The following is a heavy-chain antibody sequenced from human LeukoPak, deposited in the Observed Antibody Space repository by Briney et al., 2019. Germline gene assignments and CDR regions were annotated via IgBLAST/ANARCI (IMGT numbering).Heavy chain of an antibody. V-gene: IGHV1-2*02. CDR1: GYTFTGYY. D-gene: IGHD4-17*01. CDR2: IGPNSGGT. J-gene: IGHJ5*02. Sequence: ASVKVSCKASGYTFTGYYMHWVRQAPGQGLEWMGWIGPNSGGTNYVQKFQGRVTMTRDTSISTAYMELSRLRSDDTAVYYCARTHTYDYGDYVGGRGRFDPWGQGTLVTVSS. CDR3: ARTHTYDYGDYVGGRGRFDP.